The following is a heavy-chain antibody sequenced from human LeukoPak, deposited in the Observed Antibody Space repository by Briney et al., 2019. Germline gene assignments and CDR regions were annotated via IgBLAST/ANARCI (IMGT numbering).Heavy chain of an antibody. J-gene: IGHJ4*02. CDR1: GFTFSSYA. CDR2: ISYDGSNK. CDR3: ARASSRYCSSTSCYGCDY. D-gene: IGHD2-2*01. Sequence: GGSLRLSCAASGFTFSSYAMHWVRQAPGKGLEWGAVISYDGSNKYYADSVKGRFTISRDNSKNTLYLQMNSLRAEDTAVYYCARASSRYCSSTSCYGCDYWGQGTLVTVSS. V-gene: IGHV3-30*04.